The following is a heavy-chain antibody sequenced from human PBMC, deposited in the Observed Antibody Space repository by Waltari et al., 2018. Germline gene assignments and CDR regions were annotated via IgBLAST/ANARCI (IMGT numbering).Heavy chain of an antibody. V-gene: IGHV3-74*01. D-gene: IGHD3-9*01. CDR1: GFTFSSYW. Sequence: EVQLGESGGGLVQLGGSLRLSCVASGFTFSSYWMTWARQVPGKGLVWASRINNDGTRTSCADAVKGRLTISRDNAKNTLYLQMNSLRAEDTAVYYCTRAGYYRFDYWGQGTLATVSS. J-gene: IGHJ4*02. CDR3: TRAGYYRFDY. CDR2: INNDGTRT.